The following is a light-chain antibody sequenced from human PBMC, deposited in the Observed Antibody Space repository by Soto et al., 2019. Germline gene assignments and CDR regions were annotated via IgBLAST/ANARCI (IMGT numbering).Light chain of an antibody. CDR2: SNN. Sequence: QSVLTQPPSACGTPGQRVTISCSGSSSNIGRDTVNWYQQLPGMAPKLLIYSNNRRPSGVPDRFSGSKSGTSASLAISGLQFEDEADYYCAAWDGSLNGWVFGGGTKVTVL. V-gene: IGLV1-44*01. CDR3: AAWDGSLNGWV. J-gene: IGLJ3*02. CDR1: SSNIGRDT.